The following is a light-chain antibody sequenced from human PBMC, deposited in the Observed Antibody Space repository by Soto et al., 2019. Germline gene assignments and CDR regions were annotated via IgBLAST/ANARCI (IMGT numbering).Light chain of an antibody. CDR3: QHLNSYPLT. Sequence: DIQLTQSPSFLSASVGDRVTITCRASQGISSSLVWHQQKPGKAPKLLIYGASTLQGGVPSRFSGSGSGTEFTLTISSLQPEDFATYYCQHLNSYPLTFGGGTKVEIK. V-gene: IGKV1-9*01. J-gene: IGKJ4*01. CDR1: QGISSS. CDR2: GAS.